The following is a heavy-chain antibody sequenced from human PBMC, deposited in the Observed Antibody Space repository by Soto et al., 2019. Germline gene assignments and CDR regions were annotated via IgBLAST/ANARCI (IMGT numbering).Heavy chain of an antibody. D-gene: IGHD3-22*01. CDR3: AREGGTITYYYDSSGYYHFDY. V-gene: IGHV3-48*02. J-gene: IGHJ4*02. Sequence: EVQLVESGGGLVQPGGSLRLSCAASGFTFSSYSMNWVRQAPGKGLEWVSYISSSSSTIYYADSVKGRFTISRDNAKNSLYLQMNSLRDEDTAVYYCAREGGTITYYYDSSGYYHFDYWGQGTLVTVSS. CDR1: GFTFSSYS. CDR2: ISSSSSTI.